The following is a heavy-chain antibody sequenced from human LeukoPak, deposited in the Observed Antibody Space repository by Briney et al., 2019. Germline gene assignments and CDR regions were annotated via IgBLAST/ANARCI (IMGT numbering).Heavy chain of an antibody. CDR2: IIPILGIA. CDR1: GGTFSSYT. CDR3: ARYWPYGVGECYFDD. V-gene: IGHV1-69*02. D-gene: IGHD3-10*01. J-gene: IGHJ4*02. Sequence: SVKVSCKASGGTFSSYTISWVRQAPGQGLEWMGRIIPILGIANYAQKFQGRVTITADKSTSTAYMDLSSLRSEDTAVYYCARYWPYGVGECYFDDWGQGTLVTVSS.